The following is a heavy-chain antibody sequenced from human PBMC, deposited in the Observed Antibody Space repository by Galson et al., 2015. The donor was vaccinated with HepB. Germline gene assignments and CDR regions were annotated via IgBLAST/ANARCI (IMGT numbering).Heavy chain of an antibody. V-gene: IGHV3-30-3*01. J-gene: IGHJ6*02. CDR2: ISYDGSNK. CDR1: GFTFSSYA. CDR3: ARGPENVLLWSPDYGMDV. Sequence: SLRLSCAASGFTFSSYAMHWVRQAPGKGLEWVAVISYDGSNKYYADSVKGRFTISRDNSKNTLYLQMNSLRAEDTAVYYCARGPENVLLWSPDYGMDVWGQGTTVTVSS. D-gene: IGHD3-10*01.